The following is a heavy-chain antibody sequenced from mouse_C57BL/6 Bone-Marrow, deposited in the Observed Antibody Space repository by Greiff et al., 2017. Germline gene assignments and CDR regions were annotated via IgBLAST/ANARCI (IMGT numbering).Heavy chain of an antibody. J-gene: IGHJ3*01. CDR1: GYTFTSYG. CDR3: ARSYYYGSSFAY. V-gene: IGHV1-81*01. D-gene: IGHD1-1*01. Sequence: QVQLQQSGAELARPGASVQLSCKASGYTFTSYGISWVKQRPGQGLEWIGEIYPKSGNTYYNEKFKGKATLTADKSSSTAYMELRSLTSEDSAVYFCARSYYYGSSFAYWGQGTLVTVSA. CDR2: IYPKSGNT.